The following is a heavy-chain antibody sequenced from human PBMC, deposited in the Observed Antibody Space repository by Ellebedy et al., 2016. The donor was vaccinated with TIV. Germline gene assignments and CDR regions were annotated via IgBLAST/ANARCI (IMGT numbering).Heavy chain of an antibody. J-gene: IGHJ3*01. CDR1: GFSLRNARMG. CDR3: ARSRWRSGMKPGIAAAYDAFDV. CDR2: IFSNDEK. D-gene: IGHD6-13*01. Sequence: SGPTLVKPTETLTPTCTVSGFSLRNARMGVSWIRQPPGKALEWLTPIFSNDEKSYSTSLRSRLTISRDTSQSQVVLTMTNMEPVDTATYYCARSRWRSGMKPGIAAAYDAFDVWGQGTMVTVSS. V-gene: IGHV2-26*01.